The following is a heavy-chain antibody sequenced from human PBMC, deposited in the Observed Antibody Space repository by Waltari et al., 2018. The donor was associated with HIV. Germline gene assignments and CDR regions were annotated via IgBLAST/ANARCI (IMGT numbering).Heavy chain of an antibody. Sequence: EVQLVESGGGLVQPGGSLRLSCATSGFTFSNYWMSWVRQAPGKGLEWVANINLEGSAKYYVDSVKGRFTISRDNAKKSLYLQMNSLRAADTAVYFCGRDGLTSSVDFWGQGTQVTVSS. V-gene: IGHV3-7*03. D-gene: IGHD1-20*01. CDR3: GRDGLTSSVDF. J-gene: IGHJ4*02. CDR2: INLEGSAK. CDR1: GFTFSNYW.